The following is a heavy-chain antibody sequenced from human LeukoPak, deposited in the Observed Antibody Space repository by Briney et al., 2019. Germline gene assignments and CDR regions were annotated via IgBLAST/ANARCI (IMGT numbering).Heavy chain of an antibody. Sequence: APVKVSCKASGYTFTSYDINWVRQATGQGLEWMGWMNPNSGNTGYAQKFQGRVTMTRNTSISTAYMELSSLRSEDTAVYYCARGRRSRVAATTGYYYYMDVWGKGTTVTVSS. D-gene: IGHD2-15*01. CDR2: MNPNSGNT. CDR3: ARGRRSRVAATTGYYYYMDV. CDR1: GYTFTSYD. J-gene: IGHJ6*03. V-gene: IGHV1-8*01.